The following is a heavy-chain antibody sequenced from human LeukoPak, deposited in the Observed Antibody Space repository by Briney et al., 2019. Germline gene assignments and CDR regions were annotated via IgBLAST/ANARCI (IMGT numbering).Heavy chain of an antibody. D-gene: IGHD2/OR15-2a*01. J-gene: IGHJ4*02. Sequence: GGSLRLSCAASGFILSSFAMTWVRQAPGKGLEWVSSISGSGGSTYHADSVKGRFTISRDNSKNTLYLQVNSLRAEDTAIYYCAREGPRGNSQFDYWGQGTLVTVSS. CDR2: ISGSGGST. V-gene: IGHV3-23*01. CDR3: AREGPRGNSQFDY. CDR1: GFILSSFA.